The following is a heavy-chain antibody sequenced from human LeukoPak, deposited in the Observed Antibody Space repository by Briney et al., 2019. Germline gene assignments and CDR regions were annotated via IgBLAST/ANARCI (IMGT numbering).Heavy chain of an antibody. J-gene: IGHJ5*02. V-gene: IGHV3-30*02. CDR3: AKKPNRNYYDSSGYTNWFDP. CDR1: GFTFSSYG. D-gene: IGHD3-22*01. CDR2: IRYDGSNK. Sequence: GGSLRLSCAASGFTFSSYGMHWVRQAPGKGLEWVAFIRYDGSNKYYADSVKGRFTISRDNAKNSLYLQMNSLRAEDTAVYYCAKKPNRNYYDSSGYTNWFDPWGQGTLATVSS.